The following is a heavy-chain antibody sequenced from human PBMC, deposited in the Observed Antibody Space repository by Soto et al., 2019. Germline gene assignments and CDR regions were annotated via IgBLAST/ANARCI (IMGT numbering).Heavy chain of an antibody. D-gene: IGHD6-13*01. CDR3: ARGPIAAAVTGGYYYYYGMDV. J-gene: IGHJ6*02. CDR1: GGTFSSYA. Sequence: QVQLVQSGAEVKKPGSSVKVSCKASGGTFSSYAISWVRQAPGQGLEWMGGIIPIFGTANYAQKFQGRVTITADESTGKADMELRSLRSEDTAVYYCARGPIAAAVTGGYYYYYGMDVWGQGTTVTVSS. V-gene: IGHV1-69*12. CDR2: IIPIFGTA.